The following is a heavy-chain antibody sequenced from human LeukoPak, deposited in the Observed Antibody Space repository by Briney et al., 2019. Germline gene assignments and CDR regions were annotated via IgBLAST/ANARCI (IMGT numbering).Heavy chain of an antibody. CDR3: TRFQIGTILVS. CDR2: INYSGNT. CDR1: GDSISISSYY. D-gene: IGHD3-3*02. J-gene: IGHJ5*02. Sequence: SETLPLTCTVSGDSISISSYYWVWIRQPPGQGLEWIGTINYSGNTYYNPSLKSRVTISSDTSKSQFSLKLTSVTAADTAVYYCTRFQIGTILVSWGQGTLVTVSS. V-gene: IGHV4-39*07.